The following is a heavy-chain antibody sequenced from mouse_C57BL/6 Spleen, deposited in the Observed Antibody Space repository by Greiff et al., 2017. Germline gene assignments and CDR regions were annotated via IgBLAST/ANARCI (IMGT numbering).Heavy chain of an antibody. CDR1: GYTFTSYW. CDR2: IDPSDSYT. J-gene: IGHJ2*01. Sequence: QVQLQQSGAELVMPGASVKLSCKASGYTFTSYWMHWVKQRPGQGLEWIGEIDPSDSYTNYNQKFKGKSTLTVDKSSSTAYMQLSSLTSEASAVYYCARSIYSNSFDYWGQGTTLTVSS. CDR3: ARSIYSNSFDY. V-gene: IGHV1-69*01. D-gene: IGHD2-5*01.